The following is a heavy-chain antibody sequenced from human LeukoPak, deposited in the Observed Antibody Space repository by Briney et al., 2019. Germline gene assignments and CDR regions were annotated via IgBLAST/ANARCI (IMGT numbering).Heavy chain of an antibody. Sequence: SETLSLTCAVSDSSISSGYFWGWIRQPPGKGLEWIGTLYHSGSTYYNPSLKSRVAISLDTSKTQFSLKLSSVTAADTALYYCATHLSDYGAHYFDSWGQGVLVTVSS. D-gene: IGHD4-17*01. CDR3: ATHLSDYGAHYFDS. J-gene: IGHJ4*02. CDR1: DSSISSGYF. V-gene: IGHV4-38-2*01. CDR2: LYHSGST.